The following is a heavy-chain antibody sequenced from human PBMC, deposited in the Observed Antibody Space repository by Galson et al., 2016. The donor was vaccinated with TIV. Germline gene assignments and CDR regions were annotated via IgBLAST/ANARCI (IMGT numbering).Heavy chain of an antibody. CDR3: ARDAESRLHDPNCFDS. D-gene: IGHD1-1*01. CDR2: IILVAGYA. J-gene: IGHJ5*01. Sequence: SVKVSCKASGCTFSTYTISWVRQAPGQGLEWMGRIILVAGYANYAQKFQGRFTITADRSTTTAYMELRSLTSEDTAVYFCARDAESRLHDPNCFDSWGQGTLVTVSS. CDR1: GCTFSTYT. V-gene: IGHV1-69*08.